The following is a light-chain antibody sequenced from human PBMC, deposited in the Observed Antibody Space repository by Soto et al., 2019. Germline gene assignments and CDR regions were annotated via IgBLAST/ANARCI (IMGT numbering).Light chain of an antibody. CDR1: QGISTW. J-gene: IGKJ3*01. V-gene: IGKV1D-12*01. CDR2: AAS. Sequence: DIQMTQSPSSVSASVGDRVTITCRASQGISTWLVWYQQKPGKAPKLLIYAASSLQSAVPSRFSGSGSGTDFTLTISCLQPEDFATYYCQQAYTFPFTFGPGTKVDIK. CDR3: QQAYTFPFT.